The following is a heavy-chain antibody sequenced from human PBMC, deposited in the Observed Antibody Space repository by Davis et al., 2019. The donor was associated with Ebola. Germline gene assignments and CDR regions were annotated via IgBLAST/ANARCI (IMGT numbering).Heavy chain of an antibody. J-gene: IGHJ3*02. D-gene: IGHD1-26*01. Sequence: GESLKISCAASGFTFSSNSMNWVRQAPGKGLEWVSFISSSSNYIYYADSVKGRFTVSRDNAKNSLYLQMNSLRAEDTAVYYCAREDTSEASDMWGQGTMVTVSS. CDR1: GFTFSSNS. V-gene: IGHV3-21*01. CDR2: ISSSSNYI. CDR3: AREDTSEASDM.